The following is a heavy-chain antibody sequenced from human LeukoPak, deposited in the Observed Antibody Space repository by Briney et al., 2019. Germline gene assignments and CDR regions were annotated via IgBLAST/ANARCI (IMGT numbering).Heavy chain of an antibody. CDR2: ISSSGSTI. J-gene: IGHJ4*02. Sequence: GGSLRLSCAASGFTFTSHSMNWVRQAPGKELEWVSYISSSGSTIYYADSVKGRFTISRDNAKNSLYLQMNSLRAEDTAVYYCARDYYGDYFSDYWGKGTLVTVSS. CDR3: ARDYYGDYFSDY. CDR1: GFTFTSHS. D-gene: IGHD4-17*01. V-gene: IGHV3-48*01.